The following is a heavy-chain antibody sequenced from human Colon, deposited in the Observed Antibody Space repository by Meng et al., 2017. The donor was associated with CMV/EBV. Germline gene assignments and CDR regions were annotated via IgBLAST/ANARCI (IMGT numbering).Heavy chain of an antibody. V-gene: IGHV3-15*01. CDR2: IKSKTEGGTT. Sequence: CAASGFTFNTAWMSWVSQAPGKGLEWVGRIKSKTEGGTTDYAAPTQGRFTLSRDDSTNTVYLQMNSLKTEDTAMYYCATGTGKSDLDYWGQGTLVTVSS. J-gene: IGHJ4*02. CDR3: ATGTGKSDLDY. CDR1: GFTFNTAW. D-gene: IGHD1-1*01.